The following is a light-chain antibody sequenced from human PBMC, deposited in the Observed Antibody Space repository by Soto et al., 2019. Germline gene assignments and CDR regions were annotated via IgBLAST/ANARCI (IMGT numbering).Light chain of an antibody. J-gene: IGKJ1*01. CDR1: QRISGY. CDR3: QQRSNWPWT. CDR2: DAS. V-gene: IGKV3-11*01. Sequence: EIVLTQSSATLSLSPGERATLSCRASQRISGYLGWYQQKPGQAPRLLIYDASNRATGIPVRFSGSGSGTDYTLTITNLEPEDFAIYYCQQRSNWPWTFGQGTKVDIK.